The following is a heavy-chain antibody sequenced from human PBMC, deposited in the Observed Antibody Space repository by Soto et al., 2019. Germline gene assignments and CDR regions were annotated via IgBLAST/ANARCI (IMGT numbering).Heavy chain of an antibody. V-gene: IGHV3-73*02. D-gene: IGHD6-25*01. CDR3: VRDPDGGSLDY. Sequence: EVQLVESGGGLVQPGGSLKLSCAASGFTFSGSAIHWVRQASGKGLEWVSRIKSRADNYATGYAASVKGRFTISRDDSKNTAVLQMNSLRTEDTAVYYCVRDPDGGSLDYWGQGTLVTVSS. CDR1: GFTFSGSA. J-gene: IGHJ4*02. CDR2: IKSRADNYAT.